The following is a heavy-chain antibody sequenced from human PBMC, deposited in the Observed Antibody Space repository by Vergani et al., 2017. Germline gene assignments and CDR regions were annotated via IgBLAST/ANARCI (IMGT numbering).Heavy chain of an antibody. D-gene: IGHD3-10*01. CDR3: ATSFAGANYYGSGSYYTLGLLLRR. V-gene: IGHV5-51*01. J-gene: IGHJ4*02. Sequence: EVQLVQSGAEVKKPGESLKISCKGSGYSFTSYWIGWVRQMPGKGLEWMGIIYPGDSDTRYSPSYQGQVTISADKSISTAYLQWSSLKASDTAMYYCATSFAGANYYGSGSYYTLGLLLRRWGQGTLVTVSS. CDR1: GYSFTSYW. CDR2: IYPGDSDT.